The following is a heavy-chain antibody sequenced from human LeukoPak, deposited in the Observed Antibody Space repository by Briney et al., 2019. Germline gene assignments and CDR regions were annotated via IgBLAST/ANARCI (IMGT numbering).Heavy chain of an antibody. D-gene: IGHD6-13*01. V-gene: IGHV1-69*13. J-gene: IGHJ4*02. Sequence: SVKVSCKASGYTFTGYYMHWVRQAPGQGLEWMGGIIPIFGTANYAQKFQGRVTITADESTSTAYMELSSLRSEDTAVYYCARILSWGSVNFDYWGQGTLVTVSS. CDR2: IIPIFGTA. CDR3: ARILSWGSVNFDY. CDR1: GYTFTGYY.